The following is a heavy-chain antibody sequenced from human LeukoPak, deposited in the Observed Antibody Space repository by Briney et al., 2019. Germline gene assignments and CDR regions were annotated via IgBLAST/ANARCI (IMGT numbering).Heavy chain of an antibody. D-gene: IGHD3-22*01. J-gene: IGHJ5*02. V-gene: IGHV1-18*01. CDR3: ARSGGYYYSYNWLDP. CDR1: GYTFTSYG. CDR2: ISVYNGNT. Sequence: ASVKVSCKASGYTFTSYGISWVRQAPGQGLEWMGWISVYNGNTNYAQKLQGRVTMTTDTSTSTAYMELRSLRSDDTAVYYCARSGGYYYSYNWLDPWGQGTLVTVSS.